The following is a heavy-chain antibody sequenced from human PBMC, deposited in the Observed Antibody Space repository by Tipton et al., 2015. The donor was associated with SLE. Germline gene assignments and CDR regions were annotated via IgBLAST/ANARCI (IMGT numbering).Heavy chain of an antibody. Sequence: TLSLTCAVYGGSFSGYYWSWIRQPPGKGLEWIGEINHSGSTNYNPSLKSPVTISVDMSKNQFSLQLSSVTAADTAVYYCARGFYYDTSGNYGAFDIWGQGTMVPVSS. V-gene: IGHV4-34*01. CDR3: ARGFYYDTSGNYGAFDI. D-gene: IGHD3-22*01. J-gene: IGHJ3*02. CDR1: GGSFSGYY. CDR2: INHSGST.